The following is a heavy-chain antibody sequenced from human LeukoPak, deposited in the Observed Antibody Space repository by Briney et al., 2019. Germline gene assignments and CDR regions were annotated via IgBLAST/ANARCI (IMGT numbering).Heavy chain of an antibody. J-gene: IGHJ4*02. CDR1: GYTFTSYD. D-gene: IGHD3-10*01. CDR3: AKSPSSAITIVYS. Sequence: ASVKVSCKASGYTFTSYDINWVRQATGQGLEWMGWMNPNSGNTGYAQKFQGRVTITRNTSISTAYMELSSLRSEDTAVYYCAKSPSSAITIVYSWGQGTLVTVSS. CDR2: MNPNSGNT. V-gene: IGHV1-8*03.